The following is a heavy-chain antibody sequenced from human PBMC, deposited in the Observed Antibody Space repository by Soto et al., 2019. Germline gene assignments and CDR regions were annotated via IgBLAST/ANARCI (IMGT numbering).Heavy chain of an antibody. Sequence: QVQLVQSGAEVKKPGSSVKVSCKASGGTFSSYAISWVRQAPGQGLEWMGGIIPIFGTANYAQKFQGRVTITADESTSTAYMELSSLRSDETAVYYCAGIAAAGYYYYGMDVWGQGTTVTVSS. CDR2: IIPIFGTA. CDR3: AGIAAAGYYYYGMDV. CDR1: GGTFSSYA. D-gene: IGHD6-13*01. J-gene: IGHJ6*02. V-gene: IGHV1-69*12.